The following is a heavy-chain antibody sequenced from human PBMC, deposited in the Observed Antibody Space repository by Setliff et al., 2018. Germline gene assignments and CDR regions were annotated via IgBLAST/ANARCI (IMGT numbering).Heavy chain of an antibody. J-gene: IGHJ4*02. CDR2: ISYSGSA. V-gene: IGHV4-34*01. Sequence: SETLSLTCAVYGGSFSTYFWSWIRQPPGKGLEWIGEISYSGSANYNPSLKSRVTMSVDTSKNQFSLNLNSVTAADTAVYYFRLAHCNTTSCEEALDFWSQGTLVTVSS. D-gene: IGHD2-2*01. CDR1: GGSFSTYF. CDR3: RLAHCNTTSCEEALDF.